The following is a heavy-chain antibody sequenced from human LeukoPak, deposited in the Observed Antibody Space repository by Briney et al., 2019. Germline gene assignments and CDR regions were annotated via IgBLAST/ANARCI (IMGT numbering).Heavy chain of an antibody. CDR1: GGSISSYY. Sequence: SETLSLTCTVSGGSISSYYWSWIRQPPGKGLEWTGYIYYSGSTNYNPSLKSRVTISVDTSKNQFSLKLSSVTAADTAVYYCARVYSRLSDNWFDPWGQGTLVTVSS. CDR3: ARVYSRLSDNWFDP. CDR2: IYYSGST. D-gene: IGHD2-15*01. J-gene: IGHJ5*02. V-gene: IGHV4-59*01.